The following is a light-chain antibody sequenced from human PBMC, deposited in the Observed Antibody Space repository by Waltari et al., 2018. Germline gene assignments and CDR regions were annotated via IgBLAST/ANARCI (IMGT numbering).Light chain of an antibody. Sequence: EIVMTQSPATLSVSPGERATLSCRASQSVSSNLAWYQQNPGQAPRLLIYGASTRATGIPARVSGSGSGTEFTLTISSLQSEDFAVYYCQQYNNWPPLTFGGGTKVAIK. CDR1: QSVSSN. J-gene: IGKJ4*01. CDR3: QQYNNWPPLT. CDR2: GAS. V-gene: IGKV3-15*01.